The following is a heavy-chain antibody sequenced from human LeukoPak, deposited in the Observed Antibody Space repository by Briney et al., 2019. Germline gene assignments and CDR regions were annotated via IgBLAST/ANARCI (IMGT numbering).Heavy chain of an antibody. CDR1: GGSISSYY. Sequence: SETLSLTCTVSGGSISSYYWSWIRQPPGKGVEWSGYIYYSGSTNHNPSLKGRVTISVDTSKNQFSLELSSVTAADTAVYYCARAGYSTSWYYPVDYWGQGTLVTVSS. J-gene: IGHJ4*02. CDR3: ARAGYSTSWYYPVDY. CDR2: IYYSGST. V-gene: IGHV4-59*08. D-gene: IGHD6-13*01.